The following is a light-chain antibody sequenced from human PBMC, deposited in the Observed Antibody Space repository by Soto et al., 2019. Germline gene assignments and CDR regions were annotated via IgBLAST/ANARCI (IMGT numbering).Light chain of an antibody. V-gene: IGKV2-28*01. J-gene: IGKJ4*01. CDR2: LGS. CDR1: QSLLHSNGYNY. CDR3: MQALQTRT. Sequence: DIVMTQSPLSLPVTPGEPASISCRSSQSLLHSNGYNYLDWYLQKPGQSPQLLIYLGSNRASGVPDRFSGSGPGTDFTLKISRVEAEDVGVYYCMQALQTRTFGGGTKVEIK.